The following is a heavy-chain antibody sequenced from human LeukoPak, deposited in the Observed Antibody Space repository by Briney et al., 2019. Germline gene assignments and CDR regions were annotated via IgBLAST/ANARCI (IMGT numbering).Heavy chain of an antibody. CDR1: GYSISSGYY. Sequence: SETLSLTCTVSGYSISSGYYWGWIRQPPGKGLEWIGSIYHSGRTFYNPSLKSRVTISVDTSKNQFSLKLTSVTAADTAVYYCARGYYDILTGYYDYWGQGTLVTVSS. CDR3: ARGYYDILTGYYDY. J-gene: IGHJ4*02. D-gene: IGHD3-9*01. V-gene: IGHV4-38-2*02. CDR2: IYHSGRT.